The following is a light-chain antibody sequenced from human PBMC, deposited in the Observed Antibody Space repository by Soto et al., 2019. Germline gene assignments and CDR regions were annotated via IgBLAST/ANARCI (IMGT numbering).Light chain of an antibody. J-gene: IGLJ3*02. CDR2: LDSAGRH. Sequence: QPVLTQSPSASASLGASVKLTCTLSSGHSTYAIAWHQQQPEKGPRFLMNLDSAGRHSKGDEIPDRFSGSSSGAERYLTISRLQSEDEADYYCQTWGTGFRVFGGGTKLTVL. CDR1: SGHSTYA. CDR3: QTWGTGFRV. V-gene: IGLV4-69*01.